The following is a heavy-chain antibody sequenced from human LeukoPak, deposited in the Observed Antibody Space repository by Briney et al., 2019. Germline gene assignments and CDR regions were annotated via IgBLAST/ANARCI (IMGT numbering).Heavy chain of an antibody. CDR1: GFTFSSYS. D-gene: IGHD1-26*01. CDR3: ARPPPDSGSAFDI. J-gene: IGHJ3*02. V-gene: IGHV3-48*01. Sequence: QPGGSLRLSCAASGFTFSSYSMNWVRQAPGKGLEWVSYISSSSSTIYYADSVKGRFAISRDNSKNTLYLQMNSLRAEDTAVYYCARPPPDSGSAFDIWGQGTMVTVSS. CDR2: ISSSSSTI.